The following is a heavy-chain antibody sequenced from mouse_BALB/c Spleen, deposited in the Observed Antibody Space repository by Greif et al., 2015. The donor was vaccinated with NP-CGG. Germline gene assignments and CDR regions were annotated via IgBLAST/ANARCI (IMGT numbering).Heavy chain of an antibody. J-gene: IGHJ4*01. CDR3: AREGGLRGNLDY. D-gene: IGHD2-4*01. CDR1: GFTFSSYA. V-gene: IGHV5-9-4*01. Sequence: EVQLVESGGGLVKPGGSLKLSCAASGFTFSSYAMSWVRQSPEKRLEWVAEISSGGSYTYYPDTVTGRFTISRDNAKNTLYLEMSSLRSEDTAMYYCAREGGLRGNLDYWGQGTSVTVSS. CDR2: ISSGGSYT.